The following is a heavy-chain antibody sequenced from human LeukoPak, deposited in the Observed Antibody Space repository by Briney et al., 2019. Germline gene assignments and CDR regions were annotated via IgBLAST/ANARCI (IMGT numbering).Heavy chain of an antibody. J-gene: IGHJ4*02. CDR2: IKVDGSDK. CDR1: GFTFSAHW. CDR3: SRGGRNLDY. V-gene: IGHV3-7*01. Sequence: GGSLRLSCAASGFTFSAHWMSWVRQAPGKGLEWVANIKVDGSDKNYVDSVKGRFTISRDNTKNSLYLQMNSLRAEDTAVYYCSRGGRNLDYWGQGTLVTVSS. D-gene: IGHD1-14*01.